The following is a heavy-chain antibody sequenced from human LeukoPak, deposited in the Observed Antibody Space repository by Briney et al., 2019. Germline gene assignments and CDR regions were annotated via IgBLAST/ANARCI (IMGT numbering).Heavy chain of an antibody. CDR2: ISSNSSYI. Sequence: PGGSLRLSCAASAFTFSSYTMSWVRQAPGKGLEWVSFISSNSSYIYYADSVKGRFTISRDNSKNTLDLQMNSLRAEDTAIYYCAKASPEYNFRTGYYFDYWGQGTLVTVSS. CDR1: AFTFSSYT. V-gene: IGHV3-21*04. CDR3: AKASPEYNFRTGYYFDY. D-gene: IGHD5-24*01. J-gene: IGHJ4*02.